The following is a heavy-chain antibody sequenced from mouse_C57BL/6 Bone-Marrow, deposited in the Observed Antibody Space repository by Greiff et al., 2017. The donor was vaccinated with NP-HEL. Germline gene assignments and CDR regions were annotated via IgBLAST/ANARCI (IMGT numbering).Heavy chain of an antibody. CDR1: GYTFTSYT. J-gene: IGHJ2*01. Sequence: VQLQQSGAELARPGASVKMSCKASGYTFTSYTMHWVKQRPGQGLEWIGYINPSSGYTKYNQKFKDKATLTADKTSSTAYMQLSSLTSEDSAVYSCAKPQIYYCGSSYFDYWGQGTTLTVSS. CDR2: INPSSGYT. CDR3: AKPQIYYCGSSYFDY. D-gene: IGHD1-1*01. V-gene: IGHV1-4*01.